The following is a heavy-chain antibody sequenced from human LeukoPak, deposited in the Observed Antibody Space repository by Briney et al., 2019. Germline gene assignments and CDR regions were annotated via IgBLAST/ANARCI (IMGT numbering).Heavy chain of an antibody. D-gene: IGHD3-10*01. CDR2: IYYSGST. Sequence: SETLSLTCTVSGGALSSYHWSWIRQPPGKGLEWIGYIYYSGSTNYNPSLKSRVTISVDTSKNQFSLKLSSVTAADTAVYYCARARRYGSGSYPDAFDIWGQGTMVTVSS. V-gene: IGHV4-59*01. CDR1: GGALSSYH. J-gene: IGHJ3*02. CDR3: ARARRYGSGSYPDAFDI.